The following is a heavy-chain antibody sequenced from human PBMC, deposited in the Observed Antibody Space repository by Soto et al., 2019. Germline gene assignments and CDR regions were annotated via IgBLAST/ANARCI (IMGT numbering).Heavy chain of an antibody. D-gene: IGHD7-27*01. J-gene: IGHJ3*02. V-gene: IGHV1-18*01. CDR2: ISAYNGNT. CDR3: ARDSSGDKGTYAFDI. Sequence: ASVKVSCKASGYTFTSYGISWVRQAPGQGLEWMGWISAYNGNTNYAQKLQGRVTMTTDTSTSTASMELRSLRSDDTAVYYCARDSSGDKGTYAFDIWGQGTMVTVSS. CDR1: GYTFTSYG.